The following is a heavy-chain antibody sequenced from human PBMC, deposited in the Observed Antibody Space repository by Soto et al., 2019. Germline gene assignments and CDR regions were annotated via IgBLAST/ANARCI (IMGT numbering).Heavy chain of an antibody. Sequence: QVQLVPSGAEVKKPGASVKVSCKASGYTFTSYGISWVRQAPGQGLEWMGWISAYNGNTNSAQNLQGRVTMTTDASTNTAYLELRSLRFDDTAVYFCARDSWIPLWVLQYDGSPYFDYWGQGTLVTVSS. D-gene: IGHD5-18*01. CDR3: ARDSWIPLWVLQYDGSPYFDY. CDR2: ISAYNGNT. J-gene: IGHJ4*02. V-gene: IGHV1-18*01. CDR1: GYTFTSYG.